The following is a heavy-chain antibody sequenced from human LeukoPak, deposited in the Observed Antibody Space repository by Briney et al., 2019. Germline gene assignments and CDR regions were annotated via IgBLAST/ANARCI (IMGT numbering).Heavy chain of an antibody. V-gene: IGHV3-21*01. D-gene: IGHD6-19*01. CDR3: ARGTWTMIIAVASTSDY. CDR1: GFTFSSYS. Sequence: PAGTLSLTCAASGFTFSSYSMNWIRQAPGKGLEWVSSISSSSSYIYYPDSVKGRFTISRDNAKNSLYLQMNSLRAEDTAVYYCARGTWTMIIAVASTSDYWGQGTLVTVSS. CDR2: ISSSSSYI. J-gene: IGHJ4*02.